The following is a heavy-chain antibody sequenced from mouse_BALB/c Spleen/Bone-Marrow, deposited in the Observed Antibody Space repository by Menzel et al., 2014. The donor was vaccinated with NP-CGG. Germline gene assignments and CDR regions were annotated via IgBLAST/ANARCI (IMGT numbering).Heavy chain of an antibody. CDR1: GYTFTSYW. Sequence: VQLQQSGAELVKPGASVKLSCKASGYTFTSYWMHWVKQRPGQGLEWIVEINPSNGRTNYNEKFKSEATLTVDKSSSTAYMQLSSLTSEDSAVYYCARRGAVYYAMDYWGQGTSVTVSS. V-gene: IGHV1S81*02. J-gene: IGHJ4*01. CDR3: ARRGAVYYAMDY. CDR2: INPSNGRT.